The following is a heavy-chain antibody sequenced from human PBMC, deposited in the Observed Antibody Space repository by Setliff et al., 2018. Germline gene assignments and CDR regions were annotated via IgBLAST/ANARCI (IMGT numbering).Heavy chain of an antibody. CDR1: GFTFSDHY. V-gene: IGHV3-72*01. J-gene: IGHJ6*02. D-gene: IGHD2-15*01. CDR3: ARTYCSGGRCFYGMDV. CDR2: TRNKANSYTT. Sequence: QPGGSLRLSCAASGFTFSDHYMDWVRQAPGKGLEWVGRTRNKANSYTTEYAASVKGRFTISRDDSKNSLYLQMNSLKTEDTALYYCARTYCSGGRCFYGMDVWGQGTTVTVSS.